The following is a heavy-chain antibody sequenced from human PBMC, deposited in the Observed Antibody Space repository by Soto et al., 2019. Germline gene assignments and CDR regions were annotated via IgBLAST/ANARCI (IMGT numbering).Heavy chain of an antibody. CDR3: EKDMKAGVVIPGDY. V-gene: IGHV3-9*01. Sequence: EVQLVESGGGLVQPGRSLRLSCAASGFTFDDYAMHWVRQAPGKGLEWVSGISWNSGSIGYADSVKGRFTISRDNAKNSLYLQMNSLRAEDTALYYCEKDMKAGVVIPGDYWGQGTLVTVSS. D-gene: IGHD3-3*01. CDR2: ISWNSGSI. CDR1: GFTFDDYA. J-gene: IGHJ4*02.